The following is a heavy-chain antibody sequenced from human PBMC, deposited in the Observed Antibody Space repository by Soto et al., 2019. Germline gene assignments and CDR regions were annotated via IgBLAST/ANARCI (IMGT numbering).Heavy chain of an antibody. D-gene: IGHD6-6*01. Sequence: NPSETLSLTCTVSGGSISSYYWSWIRQPPGKGLEWIGYIYYSGSTNYNPSLKSRVTISVDTSKNQFSLKLSSVTAADTAVYYCARTTGYSSSAAYYYYYGMDVWGQGTTVTVSS. V-gene: IGHV4-59*01. J-gene: IGHJ6*02. CDR3: ARTTGYSSSAAYYYYYGMDV. CDR1: GGSISSYY. CDR2: IYYSGST.